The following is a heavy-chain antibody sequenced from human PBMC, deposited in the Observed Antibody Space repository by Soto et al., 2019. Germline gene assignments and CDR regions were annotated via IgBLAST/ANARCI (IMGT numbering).Heavy chain of an antibody. D-gene: IGHD1-1*01. CDR3: TKGTSTTSGPVY. Sequence: ASVKVSCKASGYTFTSYGISWVRQAPGQGLELMGWISTYNGNTKYAQKLQGRVTMTTDTSTSTAYMELNSLTAEDTAVYYCTKGTSTTSGPVYWGQGTPVTVSS. CDR1: GYTFTSYG. J-gene: IGHJ4*02. CDR2: ISTYNGNT. V-gene: IGHV1-18*01.